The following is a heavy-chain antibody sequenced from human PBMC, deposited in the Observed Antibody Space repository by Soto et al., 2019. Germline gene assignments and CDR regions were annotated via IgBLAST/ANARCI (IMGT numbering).Heavy chain of an antibody. CDR1: GFTFSSYG. V-gene: IGHV3-30*18. CDR2: ISYDGSNK. J-gene: IGHJ6*02. Sequence: GALRLSCAASGFTFSSYGMHWVRQAPGKGLEWVAVISYDGSNKYYADSVKGRFTISRDNSKNTLYLQMNSLRAEDTAVYYCAKDYYGSGTLTLYYYYYGMDVWGQGTTVTVSS. CDR3: AKDYYGSGTLTLYYYYYGMDV. D-gene: IGHD3-10*01.